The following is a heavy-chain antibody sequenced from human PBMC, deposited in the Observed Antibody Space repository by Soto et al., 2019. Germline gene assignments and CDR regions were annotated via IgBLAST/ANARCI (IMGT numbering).Heavy chain of an antibody. J-gene: IGHJ4*02. V-gene: IGHV3-7*01. CDR2: IKDDGSEK. Sequence: EVQLVESGGGLVQPGGSLRLSCAASGFTFSGYWMTWARLAPGKGLEWVAQIKDDGSEKFYVDSVKGRFTISRDNADNLLYLQMNSLRAEETAVYFCARDGYCSGGRCYRRNDYWGQGTLVIVSS. CDR3: ARDGYCSGGRCYRRNDY. D-gene: IGHD2-15*01. CDR1: GFTFSGYW.